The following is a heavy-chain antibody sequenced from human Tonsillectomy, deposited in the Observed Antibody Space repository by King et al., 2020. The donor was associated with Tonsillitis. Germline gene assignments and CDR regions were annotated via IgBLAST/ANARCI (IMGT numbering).Heavy chain of an antibody. J-gene: IGHJ4*02. D-gene: IGHD1-14*01. CDR2: IGNSGTYT. V-gene: IGHV3-11*05. CDR3: ARDISNHGFDY. CDR1: GFTFSDYY. Sequence: VQLVESGGGSVKPGGSLRLSCAASGFTFSDYYMSWIRQAPGKGLEWVSHIGNSGTYTNYADSVKGRFTISRDNAKNSVYLQMNSLRAEDTAVYYCARDISNHGFDYWGQGTLVTVSS.